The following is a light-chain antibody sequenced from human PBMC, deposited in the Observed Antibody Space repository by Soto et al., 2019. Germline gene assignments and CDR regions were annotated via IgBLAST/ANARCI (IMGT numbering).Light chain of an antibody. CDR1: QNIDRY. CDR3: QQTYSTPPT. V-gene: IGKV1-39*01. J-gene: IGKJ1*01. Sequence: DIQVTQSPSSLSASVGDRVTITCRASQNIDRYLNWYQQKPGKAPKFLISAASTLQSGVPSRFSGSGSGTDFTLTVSSLQPEDFATCYCQQTYSTPPTFGQGTKVEIK. CDR2: AAS.